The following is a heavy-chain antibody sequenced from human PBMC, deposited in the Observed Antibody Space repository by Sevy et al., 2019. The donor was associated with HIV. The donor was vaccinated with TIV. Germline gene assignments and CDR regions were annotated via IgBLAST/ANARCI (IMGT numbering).Heavy chain of an antibody. V-gene: IGHV3-53*01. J-gene: IGHJ6*02. CDR3: ARAEGSGSYYYYYYGMDV. D-gene: IGHD3-10*01. CDR1: GFTVSSNY. CDR2: IYSGGST. Sequence: GGSLRLSCAAPGFTVSSNYMSWVRQAPGKGLEWVSVIYSGGSTYYADSVKGRFTISRDNSKNTLYLQMNSLRAEDTAVYYCARAEGSGSYYYYYYGMDVWGQGTTVTVSS.